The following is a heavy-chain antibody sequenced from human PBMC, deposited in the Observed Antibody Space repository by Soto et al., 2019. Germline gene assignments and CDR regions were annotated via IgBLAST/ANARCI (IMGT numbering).Heavy chain of an antibody. CDR3: ARSFTPLRYCSSTSCDRFDP. CDR2: IYPGDSDT. D-gene: IGHD2-2*01. V-gene: IGHV5-51*01. CDR1: GYSFTSYW. Sequence: PXESLKISFKGSGYSFTSYWIGWVRQMPGKGLASMGIIYPGDSDTRYSPSFQGQVTISADKSISTAYLQWSSLKASDTAMYYCARSFTPLRYCSSTSCDRFDPWGQGTLVTVSS. J-gene: IGHJ5*02.